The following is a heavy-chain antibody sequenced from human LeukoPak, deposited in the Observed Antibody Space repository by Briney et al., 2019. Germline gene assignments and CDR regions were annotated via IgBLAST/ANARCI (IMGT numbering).Heavy chain of an antibody. CDR3: AKDGTYYYGSGRFDY. CDR2: IRYDGSNK. D-gene: IGHD3-10*01. CDR1: GFTLSSYG. Sequence: PGGSLRLSCAASGFTLSSYGMHWVRQAPGKGLEWVAFIRYDGSNKYYADSVKGRFTISRDNSKNTLYLQMNSLRAEDTAVYYCAKDGTYYYGSGRFDYWGQGTLVTVSS. J-gene: IGHJ4*02. V-gene: IGHV3-30*02.